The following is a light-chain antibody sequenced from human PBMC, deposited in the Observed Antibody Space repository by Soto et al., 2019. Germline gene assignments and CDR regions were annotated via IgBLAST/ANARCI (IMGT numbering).Light chain of an antibody. Sequence: DAMMTQSPDSLAASLGERATINCKSSQSVLYSLNNKNYLAWYQQKPGQPPKLLIYWASTRESGVPDRFSGSGSGTDFTLTISSLQAEDVAVYYCQQYLHNPRTFGQGTKVEI. CDR2: WAS. V-gene: IGKV4-1*01. J-gene: IGKJ1*01. CDR3: QQYLHNPRT. CDR1: QSVLYSLNNKNY.